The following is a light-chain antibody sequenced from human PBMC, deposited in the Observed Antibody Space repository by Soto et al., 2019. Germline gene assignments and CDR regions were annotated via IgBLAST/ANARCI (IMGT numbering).Light chain of an antibody. CDR2: DAS. CDR3: QHYNSYSEA. J-gene: IGKJ1*01. CDR1: QGIGRW. V-gene: IGKV1-5*01. Sequence: DSQMAQSPCFLCASVGDRVATTCRASQGIGRWLAWYQQKPGEAPKLLIYDASSLESGVPSRFSGSGSGTEFTLTISSLQPDDFATYYCQHYNSYSEAFGQGTKVDIK.